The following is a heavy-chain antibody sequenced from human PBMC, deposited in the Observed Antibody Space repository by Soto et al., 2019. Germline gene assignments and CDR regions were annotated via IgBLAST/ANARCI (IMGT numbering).Heavy chain of an antibody. J-gene: IGHJ6*02. CDR1: GGTFSSYA. V-gene: IGHV1-69*06. CDR2: MIPIFGTA. D-gene: IGHD5-12*01. CDR3: ASRLLVDGYNPPNYYYGMDV. Sequence: QVQLVQSGAEVKKPGSSVKVSCKASGGTFSSYAISWVRQAPGQGREWMGGMIPIFGTANYAQKFQGRVTITADKSTSTAYMELSSLRSEDTAVYYCASRLLVDGYNPPNYYYGMDVWGQGTTVTVSS.